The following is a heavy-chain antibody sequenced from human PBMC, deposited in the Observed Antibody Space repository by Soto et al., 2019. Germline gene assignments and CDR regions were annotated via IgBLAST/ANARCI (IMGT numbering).Heavy chain of an antibody. Sequence: PVGSVRLSCAASGFTFSSYWMSWVRQAPGKGLEWVANIKQDGSEKYYVDSVKGRFTISRDNAKNSLYLQMNSLRAEDTAVYYCARRQVRITMIHWGQGTLVTVSS. J-gene: IGHJ4*02. CDR2: IKQDGSEK. V-gene: IGHV3-7*01. D-gene: IGHD3-22*01. CDR3: ARRQVRITMIH. CDR1: GFTFSSYW.